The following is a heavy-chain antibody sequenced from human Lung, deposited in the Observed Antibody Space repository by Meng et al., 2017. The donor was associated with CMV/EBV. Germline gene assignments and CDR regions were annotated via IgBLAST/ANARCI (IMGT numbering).Heavy chain of an antibody. V-gene: IGHV1-2*02. Sequence: QVQLVQSGAEVKKPXASVKVSXKASGYTFTGYYMHWVRQAPGQGLEWMGWINPNSGGTNYAQKFQGRVTMTRDTSISTAYMELSRLRSDDTAVYYCVTYCGGDCYSGFDYWGQGPLVTVSS. CDR2: INPNSGGT. CDR1: GYTFTGYY. CDR3: VTYCGGDCYSGFDY. D-gene: IGHD2-21*02. J-gene: IGHJ4*02.